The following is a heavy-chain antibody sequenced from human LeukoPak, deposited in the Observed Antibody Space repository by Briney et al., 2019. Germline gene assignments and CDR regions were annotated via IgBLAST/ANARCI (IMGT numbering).Heavy chain of an antibody. Sequence: SETLSLTCGVYGGSFSAYYWSWTRQPPEKGLEWIGEINHSGGTNYNPSLKSRVTISVDTSKNQFSLQLSSVTAADTAVYYCARTRWYSSGWYEFNWFDPWGQGTLVTVSS. CDR2: INHSGGT. D-gene: IGHD6-19*01. J-gene: IGHJ5*02. V-gene: IGHV4-34*01. CDR3: ARTRWYSSGWYEFNWFDP. CDR1: GGSFSAYY.